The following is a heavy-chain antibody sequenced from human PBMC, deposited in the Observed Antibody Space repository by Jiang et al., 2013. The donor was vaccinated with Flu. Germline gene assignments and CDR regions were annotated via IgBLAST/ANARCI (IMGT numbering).Heavy chain of an antibody. V-gene: IGHV1-46*01. CDR3: ARDLLRYYYGSGSYYISQYSLGGMDV. Sequence: GAEVKKPGASVKVSCKASGYTFTNYYLHWVRQAPGQGLEWMAIINPSGGSTSYTQKFQGRVFVTRDTSTSTIYMELSSLRSEDTAVYYCARDLLRYYYGSGSYYISQYSLGGMDVWGQGTTVTVSS. J-gene: IGHJ6*02. CDR2: INPSGGST. D-gene: IGHD3-10*01. CDR1: GYTFTNYY.